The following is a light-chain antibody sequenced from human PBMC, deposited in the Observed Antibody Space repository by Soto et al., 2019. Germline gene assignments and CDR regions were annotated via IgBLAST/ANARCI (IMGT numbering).Light chain of an antibody. Sequence: IQLTQSPSSLSASVGDRVTITCRASQGITSYLAWYQQKPGKAPKLLMYAASTLQSGVPSRFSGSGSGTDFTLTISSLQPEDFAVYYCQQRNWPWTFGQGTKVEIK. CDR3: QQRNWPWT. CDR1: QGITSY. J-gene: IGKJ1*01. V-gene: IGKV1-9*01. CDR2: AAS.